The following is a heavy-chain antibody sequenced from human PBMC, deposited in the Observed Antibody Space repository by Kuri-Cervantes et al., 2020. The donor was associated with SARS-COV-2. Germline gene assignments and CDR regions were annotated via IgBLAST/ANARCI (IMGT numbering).Heavy chain of an antibody. CDR1: GFRFSSYA. CDR2: ISYDGTNK. Sequence: GGSLRLSCAASGFRFSSYAMHWVRQAPGKGLEWVAVISYDGTNKYYGDSVRGRFTISRDNSKNTLYLQMNSLRAEDTAVYYCARDRSNYKGNNWFDPWGQGTLVTVSS. CDR3: ARDRSNYKGNNWFDP. V-gene: IGHV3-30*14. D-gene: IGHD4-11*01. J-gene: IGHJ5*02.